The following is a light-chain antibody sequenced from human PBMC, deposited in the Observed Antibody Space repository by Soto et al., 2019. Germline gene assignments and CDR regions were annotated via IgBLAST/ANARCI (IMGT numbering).Light chain of an antibody. Sequence: VITQSPLSLPVSPGEPASISCMSSQSLLHSNGYNYLDWYLQKPGQSPQLLIYLGSNRASGVPDRFSGSGSGTDFTLKISRVEPEYVAVYYCMQSLQTTITFGHGTRLEIK. CDR1: QSLLHSNGYNY. J-gene: IGKJ5*01. CDR3: MQSLQTTIT. V-gene: IGKV2-28*01. CDR2: LGS.